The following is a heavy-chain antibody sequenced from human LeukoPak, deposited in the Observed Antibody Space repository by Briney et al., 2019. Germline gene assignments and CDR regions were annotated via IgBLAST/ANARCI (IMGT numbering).Heavy chain of an antibody. Sequence: ASVKVSCKASGYTFTSYAMHWVRQAPGQRLEWMGWINAGNSNTKYSQKFQGRVTITRDTSASTAYMELSSLRSEDTAVYYCARDIAAAGRFYYYYGMDVWGKGTTVTVSS. J-gene: IGHJ6*04. D-gene: IGHD6-13*01. V-gene: IGHV1-3*01. CDR2: INAGNSNT. CDR3: ARDIAAAGRFYYYYGMDV. CDR1: GYTFTSYA.